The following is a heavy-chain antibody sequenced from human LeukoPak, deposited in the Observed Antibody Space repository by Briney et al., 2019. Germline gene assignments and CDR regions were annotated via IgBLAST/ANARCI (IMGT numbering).Heavy chain of an antibody. J-gene: IGHJ4*02. Sequence: GRSLRLSCAASGFTFSSYGMHWVRQAPGKGLEWVAVISYGGSNKYYADSVKGRFTISRDNSKNTLYLQMNSLRAEDTAVYYCAKEVRGTYYYDSRSGGDYWGQGTLVTVSS. CDR3: AKEVRGTYYYDSRSGGDY. CDR1: GFTFSSYG. V-gene: IGHV3-30*18. CDR2: ISYGGSNK. D-gene: IGHD3-22*01.